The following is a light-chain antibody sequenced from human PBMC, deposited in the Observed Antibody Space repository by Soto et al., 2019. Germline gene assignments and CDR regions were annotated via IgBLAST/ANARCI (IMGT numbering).Light chain of an antibody. J-gene: IGKJ2*01. CDR1: ETISAD. V-gene: IGKV3-15*01. CDR2: AAS. Sequence: ISMTQSPPTLSVSPGGRVTLSCEASETISADLAWYHHRPGQAPRLLIYAASTRAPGVPARFSCSGSGTDFTLAIANLQPEAFGLYYCQHYHNFPRTFGQGTKLEIK. CDR3: QHYHNFPRT.